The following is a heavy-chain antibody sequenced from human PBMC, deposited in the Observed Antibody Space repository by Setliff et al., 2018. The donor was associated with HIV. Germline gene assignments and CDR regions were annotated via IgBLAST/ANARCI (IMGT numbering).Heavy chain of an antibody. V-gene: IGHV1-3*01. Sequence: ASVKVSCKTSGYTFNDFVIHWVRQAPGQRPEYMGWFYPGTGSTGYSPRFQGRLTFSRDTSATTAHVEVNSLTSEDTAVYYCARAAPGGGNDYFGYWGQGALVTVSS. J-gene: IGHJ4*02. CDR3: ARAAPGGGNDYFGY. CDR1: GYTFNDFV. D-gene: IGHD3-16*01. CDR2: FYPGTGST.